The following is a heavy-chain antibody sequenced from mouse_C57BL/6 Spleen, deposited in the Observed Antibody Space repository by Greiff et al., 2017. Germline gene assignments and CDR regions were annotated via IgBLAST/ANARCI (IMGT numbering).Heavy chain of an antibody. Sequence: QVHVKQSGAELVKPGASVKLSCKASGYTFTEYTIHWVKQRSGQGLEWIGWVYPGSGRIKYNEKFKDKATLTADKSSSTVYMELSRLTSEDSAVYFCARQNSYYGSKGFAYWGQGTLVTVSA. D-gene: IGHD1-1*01. CDR3: ARQNSYYGSKGFAY. J-gene: IGHJ3*01. V-gene: IGHV1-62-2*01. CDR1: GYTFTEYT. CDR2: VYPGSGRI.